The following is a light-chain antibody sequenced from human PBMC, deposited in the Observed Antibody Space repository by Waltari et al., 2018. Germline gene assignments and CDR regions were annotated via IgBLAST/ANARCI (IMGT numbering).Light chain of an antibody. CDR2: FDR. J-gene: IGLJ2*01. V-gene: IGLV3-21*01. CDR1: QIGTHT. Sequence: SYILTQPPSVSVAPGKTARVSCGGNQIGTHTVHWYQQKADQAPALIIPFDRARPAGVPRRVAASEAGNTATRTIHRVEAGDEADYYGQVWSDPYAIFGGGTKLTVL. CDR3: QVWSDPYAI.